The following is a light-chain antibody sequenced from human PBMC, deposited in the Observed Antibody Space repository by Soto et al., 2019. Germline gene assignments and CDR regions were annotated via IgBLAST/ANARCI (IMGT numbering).Light chain of an antibody. CDR3: QVWVSSTGGV. J-gene: IGLJ2*01. CDR2: RDS. V-gene: IGLV3-9*01. Sequence: SYELTQPLSVSVALGQTARITCGGNNIGSKNVHWYQQKPGQAPVLVINRDSNRPSGIPERFSGSNSGNTATLTISRAQAGDEADYYCQVWVSSTGGVFGGGTKLTVL. CDR1: NIGSKN.